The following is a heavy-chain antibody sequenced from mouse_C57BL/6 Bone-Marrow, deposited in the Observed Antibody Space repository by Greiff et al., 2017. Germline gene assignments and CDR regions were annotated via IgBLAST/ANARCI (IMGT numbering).Heavy chain of an antibody. CDR2: IRSKSNNYAT. CDR3: VRFSGAMDY. V-gene: IGHV10-1*01. D-gene: IGHD3-1*01. J-gene: IGHJ4*01. Sequence: EVMLVESGGGLVQPKGSLKLSCAASGFSFNTYAMNWVRQAPGKGLEWVARIRSKSNNYATYYADSVKDRFTISRDDSESMLYLQMNNLKTEDTAMYYCVRFSGAMDYWGQGTSVTVSS. CDR1: GFSFNTYA.